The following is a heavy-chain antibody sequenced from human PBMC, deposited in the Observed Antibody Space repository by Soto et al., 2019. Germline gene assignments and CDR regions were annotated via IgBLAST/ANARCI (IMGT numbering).Heavy chain of an antibody. V-gene: IGHV3-30*18. Sequence: GGSLRLSCAASGFTFSSYGMHWVRQAPGKGLEWVAVISYDGSNKYYADSVKGRFTISRDNSKNTLYLQMNSLRAEDTAVYYCAKDSDNWNWGYFDYWGQGTLVTVSS. CDR2: ISYDGSNK. D-gene: IGHD1-7*01. CDR3: AKDSDNWNWGYFDY. J-gene: IGHJ4*02. CDR1: GFTFSSYG.